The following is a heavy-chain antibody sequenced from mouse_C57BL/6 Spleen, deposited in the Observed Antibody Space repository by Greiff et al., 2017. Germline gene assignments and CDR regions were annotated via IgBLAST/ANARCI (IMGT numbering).Heavy chain of an antibody. J-gene: IGHJ4*01. CDR1: GYTFTSYW. Sequence: QVQLQQPGAELVKPGASVTLSCKASGYTFTSYWMHWVKQRPGQGLEWIGMIHPNSGSTNYNEKFKSKATLTVDKSSSTAYMQLSSLTSEDSAVYYCARESGLYAMDYWGQGTSVTVSS. V-gene: IGHV1-64*01. CDR2: IHPNSGST. CDR3: ARESGLYAMDY.